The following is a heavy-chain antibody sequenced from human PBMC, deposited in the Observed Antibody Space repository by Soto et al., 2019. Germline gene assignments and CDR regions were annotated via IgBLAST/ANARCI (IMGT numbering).Heavy chain of an antibody. D-gene: IGHD2-15*01. V-gene: IGHV3-23*01. CDR3: ASHLGYCSGGSCPPDAFDI. J-gene: IGHJ3*02. CDR2: ISGSGGST. Sequence: PGGSLRLSCAASGFTFSSYAMSWVRQAPGKGLEWVSAISGSGGSTYYADSVEGRFTISRDNSKNTLYLQMNSLRAEDTAVYYCASHLGYCSGGSCPPDAFDIWGQGTMVTVSS. CDR1: GFTFSSYA.